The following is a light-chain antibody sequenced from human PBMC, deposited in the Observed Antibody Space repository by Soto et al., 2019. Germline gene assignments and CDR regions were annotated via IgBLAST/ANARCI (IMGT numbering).Light chain of an antibody. V-gene: IGLV2-14*03. CDR2: DVS. J-gene: IGLJ2*01. CDR1: NSDIGGYNY. Sequence: QSALTQPASVSGSPGQSITISCTGTNSDIGGYNYVSWYQQHAGRAPKLVINDVSSRPSGISNRFSGSKSGNTASLTISGLQAEDEANYYCISYTINSTIVFGGGTKLTVL. CDR3: ISYTINSTIV.